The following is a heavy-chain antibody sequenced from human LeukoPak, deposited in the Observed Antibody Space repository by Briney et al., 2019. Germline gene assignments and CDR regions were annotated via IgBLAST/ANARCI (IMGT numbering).Heavy chain of an antibody. CDR2: IWYDGSNK. V-gene: IGHV3-33*01. CDR3: ARDIHWGSEGQDY. Sequence: PGTSLRLSCAASGFTFSSYGMHWVRQAPGKGLEWVAVIWYDGSNKYYADSVRGRITISRDNSKNTLYLQMNSLRAEDTAVYYCARDIHWGSEGQDYWGQGTLVIVSS. J-gene: IGHJ4*02. D-gene: IGHD7-27*01. CDR1: GFTFSSYG.